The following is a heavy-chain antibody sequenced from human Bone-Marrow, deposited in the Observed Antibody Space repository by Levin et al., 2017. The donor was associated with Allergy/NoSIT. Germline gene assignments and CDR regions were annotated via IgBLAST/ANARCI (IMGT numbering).Heavy chain of an antibody. CDR3: ARAPYSYDSSGYYGVDYFDY. D-gene: IGHD3-22*01. Sequence: TPSETLSLTCTVSVDSITSGDYYWSWIRQSPEKGLEWIGNIFYSGITYYNPSLRSRVTILVDTSKNQFSLRLSSVTAADTAVYYCARAPYSYDSSGYYGVDYFDYWGQGTLVTVSS. V-gene: IGHV4-30-4*01. CDR2: IFYSGIT. CDR1: VDSITSGDYY. J-gene: IGHJ4*02.